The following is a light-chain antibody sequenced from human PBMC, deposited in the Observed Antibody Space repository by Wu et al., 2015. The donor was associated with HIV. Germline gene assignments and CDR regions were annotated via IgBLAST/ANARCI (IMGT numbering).Light chain of an antibody. CDR2: KAS. J-gene: IGKJ1*01. CDR1: QSIDNW. CDR3: QQYDSYRT. Sequence: IQLTQYPSTLSASVGDRVTITCRVSQSIDNWLAWYQQKAGKVPELLIYKASSLKSGVPSRFSGSGFGTEFTLTISSLQPDDFATYYCQQYDSYRTFGPGTKVEMK. V-gene: IGKV1-5*03.